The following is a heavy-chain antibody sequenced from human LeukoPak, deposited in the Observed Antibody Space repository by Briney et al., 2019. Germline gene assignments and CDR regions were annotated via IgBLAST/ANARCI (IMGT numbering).Heavy chain of an antibody. CDR1: GYTFTSYT. Sequence: ASVKVSCKASGYTFTSYTMHWVGQAPGQGLEWMGIINPIVGSTSYAQKFQGRVTMTRDTSTSTVYMELSSLRSEDTAVYYCARDLRALYDSSGYYGAGHWGQGTLVTVSS. CDR3: ARDLRALYDSSGYYGAGH. CDR2: INPIVGST. D-gene: IGHD3-22*01. V-gene: IGHV1-46*01. J-gene: IGHJ4*02.